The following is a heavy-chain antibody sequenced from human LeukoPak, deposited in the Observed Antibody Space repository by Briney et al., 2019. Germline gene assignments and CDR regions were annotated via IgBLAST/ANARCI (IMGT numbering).Heavy chain of an antibody. J-gene: IGHJ6*03. V-gene: IGHV1-69*06. CDR1: GGTFSSYA. CDR2: IIPIFGTA. CDR3: ARAHGSGSYLSLGYYYYYYMDV. D-gene: IGHD3-10*01. Sequence: ASVKVSCKASGGTFSSYAISWVRQAPGQGLEWMGGIIPIFGTANYAQKFQGRVTITADKSTSTAYMELSSLRSEDTAVYYCARAHGSGSYLSLGYYYYYYMDVWGKGTTVTISS.